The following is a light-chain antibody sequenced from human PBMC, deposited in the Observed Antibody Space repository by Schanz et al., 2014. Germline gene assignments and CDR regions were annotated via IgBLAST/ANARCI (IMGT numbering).Light chain of an antibody. CDR1: SSDVGSYKL. J-gene: IGLJ3*02. CDR2: EVN. V-gene: IGLV2-8*01. Sequence: QSVLTQPASVSGSPGQSITISCTGTSSDVGSYKLVSWYQQYPGKAPKLMIYEVNKRPSGVPDRFSGSKSGNTASLTVSGLQAEDEADYYCSSYAGTNNFGVFGGGTKLTVL. CDR3: SSYAGTNNFGV.